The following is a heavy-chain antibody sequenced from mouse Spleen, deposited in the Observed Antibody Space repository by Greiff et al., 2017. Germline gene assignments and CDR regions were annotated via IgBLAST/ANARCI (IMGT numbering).Heavy chain of an antibody. CDR3: NGYDEGTFDY. CDR1: GYSFTDYN. Sequence: VQLKESGPELVKPGASVKISCKASGYSFTDYNMSWVKQSNGKSLEWIGVINPNYGTTSYNQKFKGKATLTVDQSSSTAYMQLNSLTSEDSAVYYCNGYDEGTFDYWGQGTTLTVSS. D-gene: IGHD2-2*01. CDR2: INPNYGTT. J-gene: IGHJ2*01. V-gene: IGHV1-39*01.